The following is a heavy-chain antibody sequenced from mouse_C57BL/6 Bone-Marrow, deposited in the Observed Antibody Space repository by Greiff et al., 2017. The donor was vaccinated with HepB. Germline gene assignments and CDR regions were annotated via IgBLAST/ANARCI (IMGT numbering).Heavy chain of an antibody. CDR1: GYTFTSYW. J-gene: IGHJ2*01. Sequence: QVQLQQPGAELVMPGASVKLSCKASGYTFTSYWMHWVKQRPGQGLEWIGEIDPSDSYTNYNQKFEGKSTLTVDKSSSTAYMQLSSLTSEDSAVYYCAREGIYYSNYDFDYWGQGTTLTVSS. CDR2: IDPSDSYT. D-gene: IGHD2-5*01. CDR3: AREGIYYSNYDFDY. V-gene: IGHV1-69*01.